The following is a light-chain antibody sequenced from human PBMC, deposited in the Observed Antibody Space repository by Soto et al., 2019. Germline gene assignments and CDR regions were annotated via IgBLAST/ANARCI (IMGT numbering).Light chain of an antibody. J-gene: IGKJ1*01. V-gene: IGKV1-39*01. Sequence: PSSRCGSVGEWVTVSWRASQSITNYLNWYQQKPGRAPKLLIYIASSLQSGVPSRFSGSGSGTDFTLTISSLQPEDFATYYCQQTYSFPRTFGQGTKVDIK. CDR2: IAS. CDR3: QQTYSFPRT. CDR1: QSITNY.